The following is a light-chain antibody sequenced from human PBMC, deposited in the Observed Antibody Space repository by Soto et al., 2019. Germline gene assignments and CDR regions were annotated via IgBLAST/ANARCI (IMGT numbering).Light chain of an antibody. CDR1: SSDVGGYNY. J-gene: IGLJ3*02. CDR2: DVT. Sequence: QSALTQPASVSGSPGQSITISCTGTSSDVGGYNYVSWYQHHPGKAPKLMIYDVTNRPSGGSNRFSGSKSGNTASLTISGLQAEDEADYYCTSYTTSSPDLVFGGGTKVTVL. CDR3: TSYTTSSPDLV. V-gene: IGLV2-14*03.